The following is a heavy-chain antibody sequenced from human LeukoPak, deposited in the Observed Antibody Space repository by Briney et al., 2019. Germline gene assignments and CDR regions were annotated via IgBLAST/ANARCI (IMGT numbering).Heavy chain of an antibody. Sequence: ASVTVSCKASGYTFTGYYMHWVRQAPGQGLEWMGIINPSGGSTSYAQKFQGRVTMTRDMSTSTVYMELSSLRSEDTAVYYCARVLDYYDSSGPFDYWGQGTLVTVSS. V-gene: IGHV1-46*01. CDR3: ARVLDYYDSSGPFDY. D-gene: IGHD3-22*01. J-gene: IGHJ4*02. CDR2: INPSGGST. CDR1: GYTFTGYY.